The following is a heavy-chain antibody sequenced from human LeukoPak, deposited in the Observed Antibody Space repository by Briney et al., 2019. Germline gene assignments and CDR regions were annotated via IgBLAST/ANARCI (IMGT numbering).Heavy chain of an antibody. CDR3: ARFKIFGVVTVFDP. CDR2: ISSSSSYI. V-gene: IGHV3-21*01. Sequence: GGSLRLSCAASGFTFSSYSMDWVRQAPGKGLEWVSSISSSSSYIYYADSVKGRFTISRDNAKNSLYLQMNSLRAEDTAVYYCARFKIFGVVTVFDPWGQGTLVTVSS. D-gene: IGHD3-3*01. J-gene: IGHJ5*02. CDR1: GFTFSSYS.